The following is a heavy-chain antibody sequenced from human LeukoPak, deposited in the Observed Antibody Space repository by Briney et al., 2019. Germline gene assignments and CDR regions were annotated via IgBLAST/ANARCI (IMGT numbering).Heavy chain of an antibody. CDR3: AREASLVRGIFITRYGLDV. D-gene: IGHD3-10*01. CDR1: GGSVSSGTYY. Sequence: SETLSLTCTVSGGSVSSGTYYWTWIRQPPGKGLEWIAYISYNENTNYNPSLKSRLTISLDTSKNQFSLSLSSVTAADTAVYCCAREASLVRGIFITRYGLDVWGKGTTVTVSS. V-gene: IGHV4-61*01. CDR2: ISYNENT. J-gene: IGHJ6*04.